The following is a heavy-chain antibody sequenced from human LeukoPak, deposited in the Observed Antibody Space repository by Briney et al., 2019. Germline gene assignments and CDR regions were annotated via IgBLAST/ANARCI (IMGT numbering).Heavy chain of an antibody. Sequence: GGSLRLACAASGFTFSAYWMHWVRQAPGKGLVWVSRIGSEGGSTTYADSVRGRFTISRDNARNTLYLQMNTLRAEDAAVYYCARDLELVYYDSSAYDYWGQGTLVTVSS. J-gene: IGHJ4*02. D-gene: IGHD3-22*01. CDR2: IGSEGGST. V-gene: IGHV3-74*01. CDR1: GFTFSAYW. CDR3: ARDLELVYYDSSAYDY.